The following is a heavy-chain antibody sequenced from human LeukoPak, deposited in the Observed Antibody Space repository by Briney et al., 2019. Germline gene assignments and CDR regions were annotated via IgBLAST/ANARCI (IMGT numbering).Heavy chain of an antibody. J-gene: IGHJ4*02. CDR2: IYYSGST. Sequence: SQTLSLTCTVSGGSISSGGYYWSWIRQHPGKGLEWIGYIYYSGSTYYNPPLKSRVTISVDTSKNQFSLKLSSVTAADTAVYYCARAQGGHSSGYYYKGIRNWGQGTLVTVSS. D-gene: IGHD3-22*01. CDR1: GGSISSGGYY. V-gene: IGHV4-31*03. CDR3: ARAQGGHSSGYYYKGIRN.